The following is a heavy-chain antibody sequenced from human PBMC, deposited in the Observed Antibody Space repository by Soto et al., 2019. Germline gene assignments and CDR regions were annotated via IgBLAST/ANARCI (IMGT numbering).Heavy chain of an antibody. V-gene: IGHV3-30*18. CDR3: AKNSEYTQDSHHGMDD. D-gene: IGHD5-12*01. CDR1: GFIFNSYG. J-gene: IGHJ6*02. CDR2: IFYDGSNK. Sequence: PGGSLRLSCAASGFIFNSYGMHWVRQAPGKGLEWVAVIFYDGSNKFYADSVQGRFTISRDNSKNTLYLQMNSLRAEDTAVYYFAKNSEYTQDSHHGMDDSGQRSTATLSS.